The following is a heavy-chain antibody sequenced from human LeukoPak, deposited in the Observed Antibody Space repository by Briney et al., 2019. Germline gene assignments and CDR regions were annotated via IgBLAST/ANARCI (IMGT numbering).Heavy chain of an antibody. J-gene: IGHJ5*02. D-gene: IGHD4-17*01. V-gene: IGHV4-39*01. CDR3: ATNKTMMTTAGLFDP. Sequence: PSETLSLTCTASGGSISSGTYYWAWIRQSPGKGLEWIGSIYNSASTYYNPSFKSRVTLSVDTSRNQFSLNVRSVTAADTGMYYCATNKTMMTTAGLFDPWGQGTLVIVSS. CDR2: IYNSAST. CDR1: GGSISSGTYY.